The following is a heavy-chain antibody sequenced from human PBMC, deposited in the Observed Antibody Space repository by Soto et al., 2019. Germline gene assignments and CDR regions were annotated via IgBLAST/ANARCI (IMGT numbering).Heavy chain of an antibody. J-gene: IGHJ5*02. CDR3: ARGVQYCSGGSCYSGWFDP. D-gene: IGHD2-15*01. CDR1: GFTFSSYE. CDR2: ISSSGSTI. Sequence: EVQLVESGGGLVQPGGSLRLSCAASGFTFSSYEMNWVHQAPGKGLEWVSYISSSGSTIYYADSVKGRFTISRDNAKNSLYLQMNSLRAEDTAVYYCARGVQYCSGGSCYSGWFDPWGQGTLVTVSS. V-gene: IGHV3-48*03.